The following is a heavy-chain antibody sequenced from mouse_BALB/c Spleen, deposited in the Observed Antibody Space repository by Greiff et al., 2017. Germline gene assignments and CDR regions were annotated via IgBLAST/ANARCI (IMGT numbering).Heavy chain of an antibody. CDR1: GFTFTDYY. CDR3: ARYRYDAMDY. V-gene: IGHV7-3*02. CDR2: IRNKANGYTT. Sequence: DVHLVESGGGLVQPGGSLRLSCATSGFTFTDYYMSWVRQPPGKALEWLGFIRNKANGYTTEYSASVKGRFTISRDNSQSILYLQMNTLRAEDSATYYCARYRYDAMDYWGQGTSVTVSS. J-gene: IGHJ4*01.